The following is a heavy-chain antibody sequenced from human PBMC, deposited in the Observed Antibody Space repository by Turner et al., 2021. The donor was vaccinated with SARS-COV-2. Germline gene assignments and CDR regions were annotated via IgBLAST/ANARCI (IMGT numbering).Heavy chain of an antibody. CDR3: AKGNGDKV. J-gene: IGHJ4*02. CDR2: ISDTGANT. Sequence: VPLLESGGVFVQPGGSLGLSCAASGFRFTKYPMNWVRQAPGKGLEWVSGISDTGANTYYADSVKGRFTISRDNSRDTLYLQMSRLRAEDTAVYYCAKGNGDKVGGQGTLVIVSS. D-gene: IGHD7-27*01. CDR1: GFRFTKYP. V-gene: IGHV3-23*01.